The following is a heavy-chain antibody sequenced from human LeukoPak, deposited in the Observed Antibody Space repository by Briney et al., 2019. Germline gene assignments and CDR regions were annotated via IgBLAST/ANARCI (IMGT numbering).Heavy chain of an antibody. CDR3: ARDSSSWAFDY. CDR1: GGSISSYY. V-gene: IGHV4-4*07. D-gene: IGHD6-13*01. CDR2: IYTSGST. J-gene: IGHJ4*02. Sequence: ASETLSLTCTVSGGSISSYYWSCIRQPAGKGLEWIGRIYTSGSTNYNPSLKSRVTMSVDTSKNQFSLKLSSVTAADTAVYYCARDSSSWAFDYWGQGTLVTVSS.